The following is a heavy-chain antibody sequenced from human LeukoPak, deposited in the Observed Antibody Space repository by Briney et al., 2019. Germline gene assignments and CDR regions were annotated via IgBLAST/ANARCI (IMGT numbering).Heavy chain of an antibody. CDR3: ARDRDSDYAPYFDY. V-gene: IGHV3-21*01. D-gene: IGHD5-12*01. CDR2: ISSSSTYI. J-gene: IGHJ4*02. CDR1: GFTFGAYS. Sequence: PGGSLRLSCAASGFTFGAYSMTWVRQAPGKGLEWVSSISSSSTYIYYADSVKGRFTISRDNAKNSLYLQMNSQRAEDTAVYYCARDRDSDYAPYFDYWGQGTLVTVSS.